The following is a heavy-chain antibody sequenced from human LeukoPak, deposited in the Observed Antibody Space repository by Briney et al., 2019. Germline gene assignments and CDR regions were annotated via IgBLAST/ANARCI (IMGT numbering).Heavy chain of an antibody. V-gene: IGHV1-24*01. CDR1: GYTLTELS. J-gene: IGHJ6*02. CDR2: FDPEDGET. D-gene: IGHD3-10*01. CDR3: ATGGIMVRGVIPMDYYYYGMDV. Sequence: ASVKVSCKVSGYTLTELSMHWVRQAPGKGLEWMGGFDPEDGETIYAQKFQGRVTMTEDTSTDTAYMELSSLRSEDTAVYYCATGGIMVRGVIPMDYYYYGMDVWGQGTTVTVSS.